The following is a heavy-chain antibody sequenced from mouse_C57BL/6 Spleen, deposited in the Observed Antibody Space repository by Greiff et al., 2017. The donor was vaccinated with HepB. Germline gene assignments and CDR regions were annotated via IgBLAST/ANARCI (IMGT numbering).Heavy chain of an antibody. V-gene: IGHV5-4*03. CDR2: ISDGGSYT. D-gene: IGHD2-14*01. Sequence: EVMLVESGGGLVKPGGSLKLSCAASGFTFSSYAMSWVRQTPEKRLEWVATISDGGSYTYYPDNVKGRFTISRDNAKNNLYLQMSHLKSEDTAMYYCARGRYLDAMDYWGQGTSVTVSS. CDR3: ARGRYLDAMDY. CDR1: GFTFSSYA. J-gene: IGHJ4*01.